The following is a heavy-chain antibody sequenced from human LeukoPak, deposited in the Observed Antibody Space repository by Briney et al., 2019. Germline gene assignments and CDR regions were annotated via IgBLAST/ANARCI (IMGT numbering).Heavy chain of an antibody. CDR3: AKLSYSFLGAFDI. Sequence: GGSLRLSCAASGFTFSDYSMNWVRQAPGKGLEWVPSISGRSSFIYYADSVKGRFTISRDNAKNTLYLQMNSLRAEDTAVYYCAKLSYSFLGAFDIWGQGTMVTVSS. D-gene: IGHD1-26*01. CDR1: GFTFSDYS. V-gene: IGHV3-21*04. J-gene: IGHJ3*02. CDR2: ISGRSSFI.